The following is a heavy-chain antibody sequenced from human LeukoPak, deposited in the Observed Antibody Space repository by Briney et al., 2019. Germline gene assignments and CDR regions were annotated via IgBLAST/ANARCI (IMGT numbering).Heavy chain of an antibody. D-gene: IGHD3-10*01. J-gene: IGHJ4*02. Sequence: SETLSLTCTVSGGSISIYYWSWIRQPPGKGLEWLGYTYNSGSTLYNSSLKSRVAISVDTSRNEFSLRLTSVTAADAAVYYCVRDRELNYWGQGTLVTVSS. V-gene: IGHV4-59*01. CDR2: TYNSGST. CDR3: VRDRELNY. CDR1: GGSISIYY.